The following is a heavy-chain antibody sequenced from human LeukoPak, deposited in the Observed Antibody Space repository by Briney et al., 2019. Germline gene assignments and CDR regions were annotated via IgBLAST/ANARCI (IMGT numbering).Heavy chain of an antibody. CDR1: GGSISSYY. CDR2: IYYSGST. CDR3: ARERAVPWSGPFDY. V-gene: IGHV4-59*12. Sequence: SETLSLTCTVSGGSISSYYWSWIRQPPGKGLEWIGSIYYSGSTYYNPSLKSRVTISLDTSKNQFSLKLSSVTAADTAVYYCARERAVPWSGPFDYWGQGTLVTVSS. D-gene: IGHD3-3*01. J-gene: IGHJ4*02.